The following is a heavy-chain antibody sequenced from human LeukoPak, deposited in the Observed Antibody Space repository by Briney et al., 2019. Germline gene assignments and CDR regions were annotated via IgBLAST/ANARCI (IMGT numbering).Heavy chain of an antibody. CDR1: GGTFSNYA. D-gene: IGHD2/OR15-2a*01. Sequence: GASVKVSCKASGGTFSNYAINWVRQVPGQGLEWMGGIGPIDATASYAQKFQGRVAITTDASTTTTYMELLSLRSEDTAVYFCARGDFRILGSWGQGTLLTVSS. CDR2: IGPIDATA. V-gene: IGHV1-69*05. CDR3: ARGDFRILGS. J-gene: IGHJ5*02.